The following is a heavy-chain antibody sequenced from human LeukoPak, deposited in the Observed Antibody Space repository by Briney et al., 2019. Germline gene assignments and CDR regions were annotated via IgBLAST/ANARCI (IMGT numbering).Heavy chain of an antibody. J-gene: IGHJ4*02. CDR1: GFTFSSYA. Sequence: GGSLRLSCAASGFTFSSYAMHWVRQAPGKGLEWVAVISYDGSNKYYADSVKGRFTISRDNSKNTLYLQMNSLRAEDMAVYYCARDYDFWSGPDYWGQGTLVTVSS. D-gene: IGHD3-3*01. V-gene: IGHV3-30*04. CDR3: ARDYDFWSGPDY. CDR2: ISYDGSNK.